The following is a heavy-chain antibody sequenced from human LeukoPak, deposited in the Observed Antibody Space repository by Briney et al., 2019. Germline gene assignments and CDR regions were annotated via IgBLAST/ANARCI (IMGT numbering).Heavy chain of an antibody. V-gene: IGHV1-3*01. Sequence: ASVKASCKASGYTFTSYAMHWVRQAPGQRLEWMGWINAGNGNTKYSQKFQGRVTITRDTSASTAYMELSSLRSEDTAVYYCARGGKTLWFGKQTYHEFDYWGQGTLVTVSS. CDR3: ARGGKTLWFGKQTYHEFDY. J-gene: IGHJ4*02. CDR1: GYTFTSYA. CDR2: INAGNGNT. D-gene: IGHD3-10*01.